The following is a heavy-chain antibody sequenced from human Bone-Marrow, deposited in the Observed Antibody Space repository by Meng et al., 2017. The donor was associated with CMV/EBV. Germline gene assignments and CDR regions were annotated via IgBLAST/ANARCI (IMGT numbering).Heavy chain of an antibody. CDR1: GGTFCSYG. J-gene: IGHJ6*02. V-gene: IGHV1-18*01. Sequence: ASVKVSCKASGGTFCSYGISWVRQALGQGLEWMGWISAYNGDTNYAQKLQGKVTMTTDTSTSTAYMELRSLRSDHTAVYYCARETRGITMIVVVTLGNYGMDVWGQGTTVTGSS. D-gene: IGHD3-22*01. CDR2: ISAYNGDT. CDR3: ARETRGITMIVVVTLGNYGMDV.